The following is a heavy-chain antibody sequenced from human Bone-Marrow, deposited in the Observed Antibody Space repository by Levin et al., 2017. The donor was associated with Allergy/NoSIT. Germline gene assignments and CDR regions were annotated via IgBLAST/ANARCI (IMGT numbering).Heavy chain of an antibody. CDR2: ISYDGST. D-gene: IGHD2-2*01. Sequence: SQTLSLTCSVSGGSIRTANSYWGWIRQPPGKGLEWIGSISYDGSTYFNPSLKSRVTMSLGASDNHFSLKLSSVTAADSAVFFCAREVRVLPAAGYGMDVWGPGTPVIVSS. V-gene: IGHV4-39*07. J-gene: IGHJ6*02. CDR1: GGSIRTANSY. CDR3: AREVRVLPAAGYGMDV.